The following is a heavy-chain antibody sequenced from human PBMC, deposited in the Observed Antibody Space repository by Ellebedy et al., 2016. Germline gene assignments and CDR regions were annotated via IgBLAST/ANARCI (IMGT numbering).Heavy chain of an antibody. V-gene: IGHV1-69*13. CDR1: GGTFSSYA. Sequence: SVKVSCXASGGTFSSYAISWVRQAPGQGLEWMGGIIPIFGTANYAQKFQGRVTITADESTSTAYMELSSLRSEDTAVYYCASGIVVVPAAIDWYFDLWGRGTLVTVSS. J-gene: IGHJ2*01. CDR3: ASGIVVVPAAIDWYFDL. D-gene: IGHD2-2*01. CDR2: IIPIFGTA.